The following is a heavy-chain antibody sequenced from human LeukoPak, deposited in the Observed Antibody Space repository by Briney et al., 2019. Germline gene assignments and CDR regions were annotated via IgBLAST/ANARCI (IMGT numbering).Heavy chain of an antibody. V-gene: IGHV3-53*01. D-gene: IGHD6-13*01. CDR1: GFSVSSNY. CDR3: ATGYSSSWYY. CDR2: IYSGGST. J-gene: IGHJ4*02. Sequence: GGSLRLSCAASGFSVSSNYMSWVRQAPGRGLEWVAAIYSGGSTYYADSVKGRFTISRDNSKNTLYLQMHSLRAEDTAVYYCATGYSSSWYYWGQGTLVTVSS.